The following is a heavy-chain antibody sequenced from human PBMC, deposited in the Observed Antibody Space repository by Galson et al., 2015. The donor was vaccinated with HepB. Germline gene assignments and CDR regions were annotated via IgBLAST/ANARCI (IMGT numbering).Heavy chain of an antibody. Sequence: SLRLSCAASGFTFSSYSMNWVRQAPGKGLEWVSYISSSSSTIYYADSVKGRFTISRDNAKNSLYLQMNSLRDEDTAVYYCARDKYYYGSGSHYYYYYGMDVWGQGTTVTVSS. D-gene: IGHD3-10*01. CDR1: GFTFSSYS. CDR3: ARDKYYYGSGSHYYYYYGMDV. J-gene: IGHJ6*02. CDR2: ISSSSSTI. V-gene: IGHV3-48*02.